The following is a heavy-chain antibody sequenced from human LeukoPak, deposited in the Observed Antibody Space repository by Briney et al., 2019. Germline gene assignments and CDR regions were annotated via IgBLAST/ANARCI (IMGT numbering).Heavy chain of an antibody. CDR3: AKDSNESLDY. D-gene: IGHD2-2*01. J-gene: IGHJ4*02. CDR1: GFTFSSYG. CDR2: IWYDGSNK. Sequence: GGSLRLSCVASGFTFSSYGMHWVRQAPGKGLEWVAVIWYDGSNKNYADSVKGRFTISRDNSKNTLYLQMNSLRAEDTAVYYCAKDSNESLDYWGQGTLVTVPS. V-gene: IGHV3-33*06.